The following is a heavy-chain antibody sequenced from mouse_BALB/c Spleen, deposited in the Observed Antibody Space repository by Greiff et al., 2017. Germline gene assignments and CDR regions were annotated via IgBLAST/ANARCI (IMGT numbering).Heavy chain of an antibody. J-gene: IGHJ2*01. CDR1: GFNIKDTY. CDR3: ADYRYDVDFDD. V-gene: IGHV14-3*02. Sequence: VQLQQSGAELVKPGASVKLSCTASGFNIKDTYMHWVKQRPEQGLEWIGRIDPANGNTKYDPKFQGKATITADTSSNTAYLQLSSLTSEDTAVYYWADYRYDVDFDDWGQGTTLTVSS. D-gene: IGHD2-14*01. CDR2: IDPANGNT.